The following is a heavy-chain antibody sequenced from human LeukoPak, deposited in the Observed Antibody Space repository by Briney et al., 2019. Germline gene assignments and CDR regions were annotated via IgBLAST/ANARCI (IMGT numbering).Heavy chain of an antibody. V-gene: IGHV3-66*02. CDR2: IYSGGST. CDR3: ARLAALHGMDV. D-gene: IGHD6-6*01. CDR1: GFTVSSNY. Sequence: GGSLRLSCAASGFTVSSNYMSWVRQAPGKGLVWVSVIYSGGSTYYADSVEGRFTISRDNSKNTLYLQMNSLRAEDTAVYYCARLAALHGMDVWGQGTTVTVSS. J-gene: IGHJ6*02.